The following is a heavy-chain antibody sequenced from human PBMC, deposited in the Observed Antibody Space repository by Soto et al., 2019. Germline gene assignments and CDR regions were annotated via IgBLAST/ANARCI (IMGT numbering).Heavy chain of an antibody. CDR2: IYYSGST. CDR3: ARLKGKREWELV. J-gene: IGHJ3*01. V-gene: IGHV4-59*08. D-gene: IGHD1-26*01. Sequence: NLSETLSLTFTVSGGSISSYYWSWIRQPPGKGLEWIGYIYYSGSTNYNPSLKSRVTISVDTSKNQFSLKLSSVTAADTAVYYCARLKGKREWELVWGQGTMVT. CDR1: GGSISSYY.